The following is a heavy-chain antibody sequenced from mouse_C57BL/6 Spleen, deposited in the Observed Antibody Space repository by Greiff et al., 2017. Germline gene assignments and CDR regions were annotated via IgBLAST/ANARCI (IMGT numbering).Heavy chain of an antibody. CDR3: ARWAVTTAMDY. J-gene: IGHJ4*01. CDR2: IDPSDSYT. CDR1: GYTFTSYW. Sequence: VQLQQPGAELVMPGASVKLSCKASGYTFTSYWMHWVKQRPGQGLEWIGEIDPSDSYTNYNQKFKGKSTLTVDKSSSTAYMQLSSLTSEDSAVYYCARWAVTTAMDYWGQGTSVTVSS. V-gene: IGHV1-69*01. D-gene: IGHD2-2*01.